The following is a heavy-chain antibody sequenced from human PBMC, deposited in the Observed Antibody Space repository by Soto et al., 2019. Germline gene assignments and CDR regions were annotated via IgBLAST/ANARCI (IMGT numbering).Heavy chain of an antibody. CDR1: SVSITSSNW. J-gene: IGHJ4*02. CDR3: ARDYDGFDY. V-gene: IGHV4-4*02. Sequence: QVRLQQSGPGLVKPSETVSLTCDVSSVSITSSNWWTWVRQPPGKGLEWLGKISHSGTVNYNATLRSRLTISVDRTKNQLSLKLMSVTAADTAVYYCARDYDGFDYWGPGILVTVSS. CDR2: ISHSGTV. D-gene: IGHD3-16*01.